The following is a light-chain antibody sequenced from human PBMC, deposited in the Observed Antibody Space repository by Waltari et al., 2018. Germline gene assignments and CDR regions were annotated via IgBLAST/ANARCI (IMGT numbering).Light chain of an antibody. V-gene: IGLV1-40*01. CDR2: GNS. CDR3: QSYDSSLSGSV. J-gene: IGLJ2*01. Sequence: HSGLTQPPSVSGAPGQRVPIPCTGSSSNIGAVDDVPVYQLHPGTAPKPLIYGNSNRPSEVPDRFSGSKSGTSASLPIPALQAEDEAGYYCQSYDSSLSGSVFGGGTQLTVL. CDR1: SSNIGAVDD.